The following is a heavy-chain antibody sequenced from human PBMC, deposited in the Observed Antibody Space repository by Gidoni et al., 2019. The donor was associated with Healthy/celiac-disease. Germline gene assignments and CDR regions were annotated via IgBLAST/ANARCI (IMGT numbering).Heavy chain of an antibody. CDR3: ARDLAMIVVVSAFDI. V-gene: IGHV3-33*01. CDR2: IWYDGSNK. CDR1: GFTFSSYG. Sequence: GFTFSSYGMHWVRQAPGKGLEWVAVIWYDGSNKYYADSVKGRFTISRDNSKNTLYLQMNSLRAEDTAVYYCARDLAMIVVVSAFDIWGQGTMVTVSS. J-gene: IGHJ3*02. D-gene: IGHD3-22*01.